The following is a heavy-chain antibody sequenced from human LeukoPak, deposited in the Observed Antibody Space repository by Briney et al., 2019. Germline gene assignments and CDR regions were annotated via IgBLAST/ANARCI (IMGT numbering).Heavy chain of an antibody. V-gene: IGHV4-39*07. CDR1: GGSISSSSYY. Sequence: SETLSLTCTVSGGSISSSSYYWGWIRQPPGKGLGWIGSIYYSGSTYYNPSLKSRVTISVDTSKNQFSLKLSSVTAADTAVYYCARRGGYDHHFDYWGQGTLVTVSS. CDR3: ARRGGYDHHFDY. CDR2: IYYSGST. D-gene: IGHD5-12*01. J-gene: IGHJ4*02.